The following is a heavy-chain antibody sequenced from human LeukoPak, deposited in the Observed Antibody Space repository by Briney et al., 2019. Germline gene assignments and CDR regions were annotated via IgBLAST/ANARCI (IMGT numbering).Heavy chain of an antibody. Sequence: GGSLRLSCAASGFTFSSYDMHWVRQAPGKGLEYVASISDKGGNTYYPNSVKGRFTISRDNSKKTLFLQMGSLRAEDTAMYYCVRVGETTGTGGFDHWGQGTLVTVSS. V-gene: IGHV3-64*01. CDR2: ISDKGGNT. CDR1: GFTFSSYD. D-gene: IGHD4-11*01. CDR3: VRVGETTGTGGFDH. J-gene: IGHJ4*02.